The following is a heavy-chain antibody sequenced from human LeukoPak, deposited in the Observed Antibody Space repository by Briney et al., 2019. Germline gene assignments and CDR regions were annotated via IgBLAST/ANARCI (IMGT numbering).Heavy chain of an antibody. CDR1: GFTVSSNY. Sequence: GGSLRLSCAASGFTVSSNYMSWVRQAPGKGLEWVSVIYSGGSTYYADSVKGRFTISRDNSKNTLYLQMNSLRAEDTAVYYCAKDRDYYDSSGYSHFDYWGQGTLVTVSS. CDR2: IYSGGST. V-gene: IGHV3-53*01. J-gene: IGHJ4*02. CDR3: AKDRDYYDSSGYSHFDY. D-gene: IGHD3-22*01.